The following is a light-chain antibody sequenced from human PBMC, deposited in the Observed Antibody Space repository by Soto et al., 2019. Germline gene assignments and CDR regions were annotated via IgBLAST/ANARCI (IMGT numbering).Light chain of an antibody. J-gene: IGLJ2*01. CDR2: DVS. CDR1: SSDVGGYNY. Sequence: QSALTQPRSVSGSPGQSVTISCTGTSSDVGGYNYVSWYQQHPGKAPKLMIYDVSKRPSGVPDRFSGSKSGNTASPAISRLQAADEADYYCCSYAGSYTVVFGGGPKLTVL. CDR3: CSYAGSYTVV. V-gene: IGLV2-11*01.